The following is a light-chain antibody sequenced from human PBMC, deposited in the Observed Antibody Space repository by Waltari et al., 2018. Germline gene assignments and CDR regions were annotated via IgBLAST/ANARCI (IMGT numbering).Light chain of an antibody. V-gene: IGLV1-47*01. Sequence: QPVLTQPPSASGTPGQRVTMSCSGRLSNIGNNFVNWYQQLPGTTPKRLIYRDNQRPSGVPDRFSGSKSGTSASLVISGLRSEDEAVYYCATWDDSLNILFGGGTNLTVL. CDR3: ATWDDSLNIL. J-gene: IGLJ2*01. CDR1: LSNIGNNF. CDR2: RDN.